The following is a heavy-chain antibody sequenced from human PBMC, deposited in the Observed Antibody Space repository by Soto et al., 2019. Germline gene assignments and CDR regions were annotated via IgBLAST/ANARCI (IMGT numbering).Heavy chain of an antibody. Sequence: ASVKVSCKXSGYPFTGHYIHWLRQAPGQGFEWLGWISNSGDTKYAQNFQGRVSMTRDTSITTAYMELKGLQSGDTAVYYCARGGSWYAFWGQGTLITVSS. V-gene: IGHV1-2*02. D-gene: IGHD6-13*01. CDR3: ARGGSWYAF. CDR2: ISNSGDT. CDR1: GYPFTGHY. J-gene: IGHJ4*02.